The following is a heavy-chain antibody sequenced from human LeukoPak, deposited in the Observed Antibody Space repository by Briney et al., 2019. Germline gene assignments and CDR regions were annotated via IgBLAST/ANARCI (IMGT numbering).Heavy chain of an antibody. CDR3: ARPYYFDTSGTGLGAFDI. CDR2: ISYEGRNE. J-gene: IGHJ3*02. CDR1: GFTFSTYA. Sequence: PGGSLRLSCAASGFTFSTYAIHWVRQAPGKGLEWVAVISYEGRNEYYADSVKGRFTISRDSSKNTLHLQLNSLRAEDTAVYYCARPYYFDTSGTGLGAFDIWGQGTLVTVSS. D-gene: IGHD3-22*01. V-gene: IGHV3-30*04.